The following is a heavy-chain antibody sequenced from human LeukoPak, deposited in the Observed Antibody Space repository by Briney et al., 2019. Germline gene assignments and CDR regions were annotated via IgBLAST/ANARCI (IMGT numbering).Heavy chain of an antibody. CDR3: ARDSGSRYSYFDY. V-gene: IGHV3-33*01. CDR1: GFTFSSYG. D-gene: IGHD6-13*01. CDR2: IWYVGSNK. J-gene: IGHJ4*02. Sequence: GSLRLSCAASGFTFSSYGMHWVRQAPGKGLEWVAVIWYVGSNKYYADSVKGRFTISRDNSKNTLYLQMNSLRAEDTAVYYCARDSGSRYSYFDYWGQGTLVTVSS.